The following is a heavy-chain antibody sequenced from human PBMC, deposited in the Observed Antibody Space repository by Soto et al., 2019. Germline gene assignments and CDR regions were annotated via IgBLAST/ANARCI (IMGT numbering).Heavy chain of an antibody. D-gene: IGHD3-22*01. V-gene: IGHV3-23*04. CDR3: AFPDDSSGFDY. J-gene: IGHJ4*02. CDR2: ISGSGGST. CDR1: GFTFSSYA. Sequence: EVQLVESGGGLVKPGGSLRLSCAASGFTFSSYAMNWVRQAPEKGLEWVSSISGSGGSTYYTDSVKGRFTISRDNSKNTLYLQMNSLRAGDTAVYYCAFPDDSSGFDYWGQGTLVTVSS.